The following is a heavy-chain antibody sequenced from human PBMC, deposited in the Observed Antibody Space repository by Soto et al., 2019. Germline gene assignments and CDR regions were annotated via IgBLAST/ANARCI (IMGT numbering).Heavy chain of an antibody. Sequence: QVQLVESGGGVVQPGRSLRLSCAASGFTFSSYAMHWVRQAPGKGLEWVAVISYDGSNKYYADSVKGRFTISRDNSKNTLYRQMNSLRAEDTAVYYCARTPRGQWELPYYYYGMDVWGQGTTVTVSS. D-gene: IGHD1-26*01. V-gene: IGHV3-30-3*01. J-gene: IGHJ6*02. CDR2: ISYDGSNK. CDR3: ARTPRGQWELPYYYYGMDV. CDR1: GFTFSSYA.